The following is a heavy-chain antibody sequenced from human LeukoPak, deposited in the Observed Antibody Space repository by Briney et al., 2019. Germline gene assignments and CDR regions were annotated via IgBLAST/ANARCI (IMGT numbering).Heavy chain of an antibody. CDR1: GGSISSYY. V-gene: IGHV4-4*07. Sequence: SETLSLACTVSGGSISSYYWSWIRQPAGKGLEWIGRIYTSGSTNYNPSLKSRVTMSVDTSKNQFSLKLSSMTAADTAVYYCARDGIAAAGTKTEYYYYYMDVWGKGTTVTVSS. CDR2: IYTSGST. D-gene: IGHD6-13*01. J-gene: IGHJ6*03. CDR3: ARDGIAAAGTKTEYYYYYMDV.